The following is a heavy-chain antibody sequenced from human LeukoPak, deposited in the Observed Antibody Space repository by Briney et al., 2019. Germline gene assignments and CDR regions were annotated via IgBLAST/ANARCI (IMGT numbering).Heavy chain of an antibody. D-gene: IGHD1-1*01. CDR1: GFTFSDHS. Sequence: PGGSLRLSCAASGFTFSDHSMNWVRQDPGKGLEWLSYISGSSSLIYYADSVKGRFTVSRDNAKNSLFLQMNSLRDEDTAVYYCARVSGLERRTWGQGTLVSVSS. V-gene: IGHV3-48*02. J-gene: IGHJ5*02. CDR2: ISGSSSLI. CDR3: ARVSGLERRT.